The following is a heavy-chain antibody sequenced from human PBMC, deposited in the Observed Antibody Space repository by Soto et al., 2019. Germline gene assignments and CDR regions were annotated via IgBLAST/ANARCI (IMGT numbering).Heavy chain of an antibody. CDR3: AGVVVVVAATPLDGDYYYYYMDV. D-gene: IGHD2-15*01. CDR2: IYYSGST. CDR1: GGSISSGGYY. J-gene: IGHJ6*03. V-gene: IGHV4-31*03. Sequence: SETLSLTCTVSGGSISSGGYYWSWIRQHPGKGLEWIGYIYYSGSTYYNPSLKSRVTISVDTSKNQFSLKLSSVTAADTAVYYCAGVVVVVAATPLDGDYYYYYMDVWGKGTTVTVSS.